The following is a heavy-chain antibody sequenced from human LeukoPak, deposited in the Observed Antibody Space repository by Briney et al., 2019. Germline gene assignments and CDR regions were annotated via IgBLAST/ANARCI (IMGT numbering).Heavy chain of an antibody. CDR3: ARHGPYYYDSSGYRY. J-gene: IGHJ4*02. CDR2: IHYSGST. CDR1: GVSISNYY. Sequence: SETLSLTCTVSGVSISNYYWSWIRQPPGKGLEWIGYIHYSGSTSYNPSLKSRVTISVDTSKNQFSLKLSSVTAADTAVYYCARHGPYYYDSSGYRYWGQGTLVTVSS. D-gene: IGHD3-22*01. V-gene: IGHV4-59*08.